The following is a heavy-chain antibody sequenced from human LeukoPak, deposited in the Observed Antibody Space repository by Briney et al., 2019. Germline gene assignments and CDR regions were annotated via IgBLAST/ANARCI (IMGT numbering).Heavy chain of an antibody. D-gene: IGHD3-22*01. J-gene: IGHJ4*02. CDR3: AREQATYYYDSSGSAAIDY. V-gene: IGHV4-4*07. Sequence: SETLSLTCTVSGGSISSYYWSWIRQPAGKGLEWIGRIYTSGSTNYNPSLKSRVTMSVDTSKNQFSLKLSSVTAADTAVYYCAREQATYYYDSSGSAAIDYWGQGTLVTVSS. CDR2: IYTSGST. CDR1: GGSISSYY.